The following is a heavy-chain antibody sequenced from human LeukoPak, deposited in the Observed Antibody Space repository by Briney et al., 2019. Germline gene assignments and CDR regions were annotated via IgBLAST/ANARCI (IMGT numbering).Heavy chain of an antibody. V-gene: IGHV3-33*01. CDR2: IWYDGTRE. Sequence: SGGSLRLSCVASGFTFSSYGMRWVRQAPGKGLETVALIWYDGTRENYADSVKGRFTISRDDSKKTLYLKMTSLRAEDTAIYYCARDISYSSLDYWGQGTLVTVSS. D-gene: IGHD6-13*01. CDR3: ARDISYSSLDY. J-gene: IGHJ4*02. CDR1: GFTFSSYG.